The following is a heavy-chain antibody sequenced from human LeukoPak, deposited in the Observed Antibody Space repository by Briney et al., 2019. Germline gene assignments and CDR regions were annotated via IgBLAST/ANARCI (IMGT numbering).Heavy chain of an antibody. CDR2: IYTTYNP. V-gene: IGHV4-4*07. CDR3: ARTIWFGEYYYFDY. J-gene: IGHJ4*02. CDR1: GGSVSSYY. Sequence: SETLSLTCTVSGGSVSSYYWSWIRQPAGKGLEWIGRIYTTYNPSYNPSLKSRVTMSVDTSKNQFSLKLSSVTAADTAVYYCARTIWFGEYYYFDYWGQGTLVTVSS. D-gene: IGHD3-10*01.